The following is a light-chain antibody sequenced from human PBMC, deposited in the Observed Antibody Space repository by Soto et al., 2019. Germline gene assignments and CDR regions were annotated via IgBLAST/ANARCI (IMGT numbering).Light chain of an antibody. CDR1: SSNIGTGYD. Sequence: QSVLTQPPSVSGAPGQRVTISCTGSSSNIGTGYDVHWYQQLPGTAPKLLIYGNSNRPSGVPDRFSGSKSGTSASLAITGLQAEDEADYYCCSKTSSITYVFGSGTKLTVL. CDR3: CSKTSSITYV. CDR2: GNS. V-gene: IGLV1-40*01. J-gene: IGLJ1*01.